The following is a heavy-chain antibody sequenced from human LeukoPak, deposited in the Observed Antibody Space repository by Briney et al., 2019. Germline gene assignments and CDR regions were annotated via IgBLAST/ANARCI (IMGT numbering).Heavy chain of an antibody. V-gene: IGHV4-39*01. Sequence: SETLSLTCTVSGGSTSSSNYYWGWIRQPPGKGLEWIGGIHYSGNTYYNPSLKSRVTISVDTSKNQFSLKLSSVTAADTAVYYCARGPQYDFWSGYPRPYYFDYWGQGTLATVSS. CDR2: IHYSGNT. J-gene: IGHJ4*02. CDR1: GGSTSSSNYY. CDR3: ARGPQYDFWSGYPRPYYFDY. D-gene: IGHD3-3*01.